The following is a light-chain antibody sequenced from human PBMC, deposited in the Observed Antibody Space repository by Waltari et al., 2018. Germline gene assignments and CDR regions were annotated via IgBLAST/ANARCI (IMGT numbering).Light chain of an antibody. CDR1: QSVSTW. CDR3: QQYQTYSRT. J-gene: IGKJ1*01. V-gene: IGKV1-5*03. Sequence: DIQMTQSPSTVSTSVGDRVIITCRTSQSVSTWLAWSQQKPGKAPNLLIYRASSLKSGVPSRFSGSGSGTEFTLTITSLQPDDFATYYCQQYQTYSRTFGPGTKVEVK. CDR2: RAS.